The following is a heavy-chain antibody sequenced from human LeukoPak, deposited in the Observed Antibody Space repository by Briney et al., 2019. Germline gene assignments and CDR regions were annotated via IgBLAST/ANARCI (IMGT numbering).Heavy chain of an antibody. D-gene: IGHD3-16*01. J-gene: IGHJ4*02. CDR3: ARHYGP. Sequence: SETLSLTCAVYGGSFSGYYWSWIRQPPGKGLEWIGSIYYSGSTYYNPSLKSRATISVDTSKNQFSLKLNSVTATDTAVYYCARHYGPWGQGTLVTVSS. V-gene: IGHV4-34*01. CDR2: IYYSGST. CDR1: GGSFSGYY.